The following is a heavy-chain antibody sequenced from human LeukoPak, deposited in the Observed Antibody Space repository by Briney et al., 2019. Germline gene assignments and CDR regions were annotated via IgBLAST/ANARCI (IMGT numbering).Heavy chain of an antibody. CDR3: ARFSSGWYSGDY. J-gene: IGHJ4*02. CDR2: IYYSGST. CDR1: GGSISSSSYY. Sequence: SETLSLTCTVPGGSISSSSYYWGWIRQPPGKGLEWIGSIYYSGSTYYNPSLQSRVTISVDTSKKQFSLKLSSVTAADTAVYYCARFSSGWYSGDYWGQGTLVTVSS. V-gene: IGHV4-39*01. D-gene: IGHD6-19*01.